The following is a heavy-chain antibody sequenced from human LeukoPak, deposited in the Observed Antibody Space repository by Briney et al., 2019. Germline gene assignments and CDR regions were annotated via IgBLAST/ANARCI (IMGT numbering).Heavy chain of an antibody. CDR1: GFTFSSYW. J-gene: IGHJ4*02. V-gene: IGHV3-74*01. CDR2: INSDGSST. Sequence: PGGSLRLSCAASGFTFSSYWMHWVRQAPGKGLVWVSRINSDGSSTSHADSVKGRFTISRDNAKNTLYLQMNSLRAEDTAVYYCAREVRGYSYGFDYWGQGTLVTVSS. CDR3: AREVRGYSYGFDY. D-gene: IGHD5-18*01.